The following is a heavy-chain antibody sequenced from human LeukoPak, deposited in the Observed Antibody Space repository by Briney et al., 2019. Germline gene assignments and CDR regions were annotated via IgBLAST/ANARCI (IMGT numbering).Heavy chain of an antibody. D-gene: IGHD1-26*01. CDR2: INPNSGGT. Sequence: ASVKVSCKASGYTFTGYYMHWVRQAPGQGLEWMGRINPNSGGTNYAQKFQGRVTMTRDTSISTAYMELSRLRSDDTAVYYCARDLYSGSCFYYFDYWGQGTLVTVSS. CDR3: ARDLYSGSCFYYFDY. CDR1: GYTFTGYY. J-gene: IGHJ4*02. V-gene: IGHV1-2*06.